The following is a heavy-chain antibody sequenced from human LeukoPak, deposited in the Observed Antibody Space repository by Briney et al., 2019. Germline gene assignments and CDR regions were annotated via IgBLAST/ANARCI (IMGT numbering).Heavy chain of an antibody. D-gene: IGHD3-10*01. CDR1: GFSFSNYW. V-gene: IGHV3-74*01. J-gene: IGHJ4*02. Sequence: GGSLRLSCVASGFSFSNYWMHWVRQPPGKGLVWVSRISSDGGNIQYADSVKGRFIISRDNAKNTLYLQMNSLRAEDTAVYYCARGPLWFGGNYFDYWGQGTLVTVSS. CDR2: ISSDGGNI. CDR3: ARGPLWFGGNYFDY.